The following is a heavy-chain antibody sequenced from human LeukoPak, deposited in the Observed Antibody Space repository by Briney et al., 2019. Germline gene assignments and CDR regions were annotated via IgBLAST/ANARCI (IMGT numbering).Heavy chain of an antibody. V-gene: IGHV3-30*02. CDR2: IQYDGNNI. CDR1: GFTFSIYG. D-gene: IGHD4-23*01. J-gene: IGHJ4*02. CDR3: AKRLADAYGGGGMDY. Sequence: PGGSLRLSCAASGFTFSIYGMDWVRQAPGKGLEWVAYIQYDGNNIYKADSVKGRFTISRDTSKNTLYLQMNSLRAADTAVYYWAKRLADAYGGGGMDYWGQGTLVTASS.